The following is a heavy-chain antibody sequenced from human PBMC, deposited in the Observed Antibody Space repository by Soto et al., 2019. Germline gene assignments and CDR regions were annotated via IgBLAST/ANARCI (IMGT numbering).Heavy chain of an antibody. V-gene: IGHV4-34*01. J-gene: IGHJ6*03. CDR1: GGSFSGYY. Sequence: SETLSLTCAVYGGSFSGYYWSWIRQPPGKGLEWIGEINHSGSTNYNPSLKSRVTISVDTSKNQFSLKLSSVTAADTAVYYCARPFDYGSGGRFYYMDVWGKGTTVTVSS. D-gene: IGHD3-10*01. CDR3: ARPFDYGSGGRFYYMDV. CDR2: INHSGST.